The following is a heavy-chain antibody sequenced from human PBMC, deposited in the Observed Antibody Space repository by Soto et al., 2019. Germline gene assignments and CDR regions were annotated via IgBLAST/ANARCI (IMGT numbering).Heavy chain of an antibody. CDR3: ARDDRNKGAMDV. CDR1: GDSVARNSAA. J-gene: IGHJ6*02. Sequence: SQTLSLTCALSGDSVARNSAAWNWISQSQSRGLEWLGRTYYRSKCYNNDAVSVKSRITINPDTPKNQFSLQLNTVTPEDTAVYYCARDDRNKGAMDVWGQGTTVTVSS. D-gene: IGHD3-16*02. CDR2: TYYRSKCYN. V-gene: IGHV6-1*01.